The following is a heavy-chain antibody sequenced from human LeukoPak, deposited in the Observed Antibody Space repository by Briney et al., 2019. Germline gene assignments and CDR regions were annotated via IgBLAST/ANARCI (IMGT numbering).Heavy chain of an antibody. CDR1: GYTFTGYY. Sequence: ASVEVSCKTSGYTFTGYYMHWVRQAPGQGLEWMGWINPNSGATNYVQEFQGRVTMTRDTSITTAYMELSGLRSDDTAACYCAREGREFGPHKLAGFDYWGQGTLVTVSS. J-gene: IGHJ4*02. CDR2: INPNSGAT. CDR3: AREGREFGPHKLAGFDY. D-gene: IGHD3-10*01. V-gene: IGHV1-2*02.